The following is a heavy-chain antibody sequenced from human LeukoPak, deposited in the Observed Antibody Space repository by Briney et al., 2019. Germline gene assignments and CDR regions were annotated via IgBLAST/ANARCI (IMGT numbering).Heavy chain of an antibody. CDR2: INHSGST. V-gene: IGHV4-34*01. Sequence: PSETLSLTCAVYGGSFSGYYWSWIRQPPGKGLEWIGEINHSGSTNYNPSLKSRVTISVDTSENQFSLKLSSVTAADTAVYYCARVDTVAAPDYWGQGTLVTVSS. CDR3: ARVDTVAAPDY. CDR1: GGSFSGYY. J-gene: IGHJ4*02. D-gene: IGHD2-15*01.